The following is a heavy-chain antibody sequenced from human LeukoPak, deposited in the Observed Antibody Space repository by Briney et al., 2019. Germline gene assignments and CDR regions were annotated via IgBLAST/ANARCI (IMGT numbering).Heavy chain of an antibody. CDR1: GFTFSSYA. CDR2: ISYDGSNK. D-gene: IGHD3-22*01. CDR3: ARDKGWLLRPWYYYYGMDV. V-gene: IGHV3-30-3*01. J-gene: IGHJ6*02. Sequence: PGGSLRLSCAASGFTFSSYAMHWVRQAPGKGLEWVAVISYDGSNKYYADSVKGRFTISRDNSKNTLYLQMNSLRAEDTAVYYCARDKGWLLRPWYYYYGMDVWGQGTTVTVSS.